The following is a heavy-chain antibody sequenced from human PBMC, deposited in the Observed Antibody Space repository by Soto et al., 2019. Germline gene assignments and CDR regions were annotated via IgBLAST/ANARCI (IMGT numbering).Heavy chain of an antibody. Sequence: PLETLPLTCTVSGGSSSSSSYCWGWIRKPPGKGLEWIGSIYYSGSTYYNPSLKSRVTISVDTSKNQFSLKLSSVTAADTAVYYCARQDCSGGSCYEVYYYYYYMDVWGKGTTVTVSS. CDR2: IYYSGST. CDR3: ARQDCSGGSCYEVYYYYYYMDV. V-gene: IGHV4-39*01. CDR1: GGSSSSSSYC. D-gene: IGHD2-15*01. J-gene: IGHJ6*03.